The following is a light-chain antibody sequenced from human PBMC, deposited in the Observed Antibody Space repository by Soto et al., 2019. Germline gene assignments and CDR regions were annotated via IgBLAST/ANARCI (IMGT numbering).Light chain of an antibody. Sequence: QSVLTQPPSVSGAPGQRVTISCTGSSSNIGAGYDVHWYQQLPGTAPKLLIYGNSNRPSGVPDRFSGSKSGTSTSLAITGLRAEGEADFYRKSYDRTLSGYLLSGGGTNLPVL. CDR1: SSNIGAGYD. CDR3: KSYDRTLSGYLL. CDR2: GNS. V-gene: IGLV1-40*01. J-gene: IGLJ2*01.